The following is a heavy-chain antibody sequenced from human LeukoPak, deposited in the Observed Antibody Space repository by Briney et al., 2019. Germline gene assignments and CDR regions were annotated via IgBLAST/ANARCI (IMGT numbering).Heavy chain of an antibody. Sequence: PSETLSLTCSVSGDSISGSIYYWGWIRQPPGKGLEWIGSIYYNGNTHHNPSLKSRVTLSVDTSKKQFSLKIDSMTAADTAVYYCARATEYYYDSRDYYRMYYFDYWGQGSLVTVSS. D-gene: IGHD3-22*01. CDR2: IYYNGNT. CDR1: GDSISGSIYY. V-gene: IGHV4-39*07. CDR3: ARATEYYYDSRDYYRMYYFDY. J-gene: IGHJ4*02.